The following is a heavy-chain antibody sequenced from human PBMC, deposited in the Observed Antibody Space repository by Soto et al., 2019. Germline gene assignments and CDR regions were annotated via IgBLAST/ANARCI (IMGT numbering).Heavy chain of an antibody. CDR2: VTPYKADT. J-gene: IGHJ3*02. CDR3: AKDGPSNSGNLYAFHI. Sequence: GASVKVSCKASGYTLTNYGVTWVRQAPGQGLEWLGRVTPYKADTNSAQNLQGRVTMATDTSTNTAYLELRSLRSDDTAVYFCAKDGPSNSGNLYAFHIWGQAKMVTV. V-gene: IGHV1-18*04. D-gene: IGHD1-26*01. CDR1: GYTLTNYG.